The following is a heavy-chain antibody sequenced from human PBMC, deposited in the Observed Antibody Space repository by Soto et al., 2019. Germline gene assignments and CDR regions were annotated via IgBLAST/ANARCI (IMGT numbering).Heavy chain of an antibody. CDR2: IKQDVSEK. J-gene: IGHJ6*02. CDR3: ARDQYRTIFGVVIPYYYYGMDV. V-gene: IGHV3-7*01. Sequence: PGGSLRLSCAASGFTFSSYWMSWVRQAPGKGLEWVANIKQDVSEKYYVDSVKGRFTISRDNAKNSLYLQMNSLRAEDTAVYYCARDQYRTIFGVVIPYYYYGMDVWGQGTTVTVSS. CDR1: GFTFSSYW. D-gene: IGHD3-3*01.